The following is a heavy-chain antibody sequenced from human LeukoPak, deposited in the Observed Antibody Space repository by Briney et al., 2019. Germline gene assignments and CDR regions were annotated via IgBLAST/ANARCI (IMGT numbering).Heavy chain of an antibody. D-gene: IGHD2-2*02. J-gene: IGHJ4*02. V-gene: IGHV3-30*18. CDR2: ISYDGSNK. CDR1: GFTFSSYG. CDR3: AKAGYFGYCSSTSCYILAY. Sequence: GGSLRLSCAASGFTFSSYGMHWVRQAPGKGLEWVAVISYDGSNKYYADSVKGRFTISRDNSKNTLYLQMNSLRAEDTAVYYCAKAGYFGYCSSTSCYILAYWGQGTLVTVSS.